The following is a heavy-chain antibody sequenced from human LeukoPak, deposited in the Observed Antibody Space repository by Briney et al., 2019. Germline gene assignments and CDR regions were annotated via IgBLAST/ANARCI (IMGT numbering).Heavy chain of an antibody. J-gene: IGHJ6*04. V-gene: IGHV4-59*01. CDR3: ARGSVTTYYFYGMDA. D-gene: IGHD4-17*01. Sequence: AETLSLTCTVSGASISSYYWSWIRQPPGKGLEWIGYIYDSGSTNYNPSLKSRLTISVDTSNNQFSLRLSSVTAADTAVYYCARGSVTTYYFYGMDAWGKGTTVTVSS. CDR1: GASISSYY. CDR2: IYDSGST.